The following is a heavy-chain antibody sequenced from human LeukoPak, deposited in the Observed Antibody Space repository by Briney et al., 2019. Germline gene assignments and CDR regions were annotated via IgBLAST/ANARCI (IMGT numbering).Heavy chain of an antibody. J-gene: IGHJ4*02. V-gene: IGHV1-18*01. D-gene: IGHD1-26*01. CDR1: GYTFTNYA. CDR3: ARNGTSADDY. CDR2: ISGNNDNP. Sequence: ASVKVSCKTSGYTFTNYAINWVRQAPGQGLEWMGWISGNNDNPNYGQKFQGRFTVTTDSSTSTAYMELRNLTFDDTAVYYCARNGTSADDYWGQGTLVTVSS.